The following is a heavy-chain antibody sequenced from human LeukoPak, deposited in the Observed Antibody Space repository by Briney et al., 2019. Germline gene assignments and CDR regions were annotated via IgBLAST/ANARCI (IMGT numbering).Heavy chain of an antibody. D-gene: IGHD2-15*01. Sequence: GGSLRLSCAASGFTFSSYAMHWVRQAPGKGLEYVSAISSNGGSTYYANSVKGRFTISRDNSKNTLYLQMGSLRAEDMAVYYCARDSVGYTFDYRGQGTLVTVSS. V-gene: IGHV3-64*01. CDR1: GFTFSSYA. CDR3: ARDSVGYTFDY. J-gene: IGHJ4*02. CDR2: ISSNGGST.